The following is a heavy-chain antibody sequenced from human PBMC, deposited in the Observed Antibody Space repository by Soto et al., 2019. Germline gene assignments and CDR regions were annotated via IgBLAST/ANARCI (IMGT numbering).Heavy chain of an antibody. CDR2: IIPILDIA. Sequence: SVKVSCKASGGTFSSYTISWVRQAPGQGIEWVGRIIPILDIANYAQKFQGRVTITADRSTTTAYMELSSLRSEDTAVYYCATRYCSGAGCYAGYFQHWGQGTLVTVSS. CDR1: GGTFSSYT. CDR3: ATRYCSGAGCYAGYFQH. J-gene: IGHJ1*01. V-gene: IGHV1-69*02. D-gene: IGHD2-2*01.